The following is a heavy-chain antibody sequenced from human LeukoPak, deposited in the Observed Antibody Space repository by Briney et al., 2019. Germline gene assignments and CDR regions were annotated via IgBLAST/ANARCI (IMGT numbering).Heavy chain of an antibody. D-gene: IGHD3-10*01. CDR2: ISGSGGST. J-gene: IGHJ4*02. CDR1: GFTFSGYA. V-gene: IGHV3-23*01. Sequence: GGSLRLSCAASGFTFSGYAMSWVRQAPGKGPEWVSAISGSGGSTYYADSVKGRFTISRDNSRDTLYLQMNSLRAEDTAVYYCAKDSRGYYGSGSYDYWGQGTLVTVSS. CDR3: AKDSRGYYGSGSYDY.